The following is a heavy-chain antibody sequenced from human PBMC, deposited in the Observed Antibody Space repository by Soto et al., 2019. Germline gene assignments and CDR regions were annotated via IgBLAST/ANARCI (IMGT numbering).Heavy chain of an antibody. Sequence: GASVKVSCKASGYTFTSYGISWVRQAPGQGLEWMGWISAYNGNTNYAQKLQGRVTMTTDTSTSTAYMELRSLRSDDTAVYYCPRGRYGDYVLDAFDIWGQGTMVTVSS. D-gene: IGHD4-17*01. V-gene: IGHV1-18*01. CDR2: ISAYNGNT. CDR3: PRGRYGDYVLDAFDI. CDR1: GYTFTSYG. J-gene: IGHJ3*02.